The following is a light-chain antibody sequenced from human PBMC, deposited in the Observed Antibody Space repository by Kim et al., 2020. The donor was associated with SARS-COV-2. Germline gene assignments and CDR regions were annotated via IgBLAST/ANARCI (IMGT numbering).Light chain of an antibody. Sequence: PGERATLSCRTSQSLSAGSLAWYQQKPGQAPRLLIYGASRRAADIPDRFSGSGSGTDFTLTISRLEPEDYAVYYCQQYARPPTLGGGTKVDI. CDR1: QSLSAGS. CDR2: GAS. CDR3: QQYARPPT. J-gene: IGKJ4*01. V-gene: IGKV3-20*01.